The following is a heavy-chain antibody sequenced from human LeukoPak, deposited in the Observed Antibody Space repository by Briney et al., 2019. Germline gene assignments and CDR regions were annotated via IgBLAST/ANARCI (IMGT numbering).Heavy chain of an antibody. CDR3: ARESGPVFDNWFDP. Sequence: GASVKVSCKASGGTFSSYAISWVRQAPGQGLEWMGGIIPIFGTANYAQKFQGRVTITADESASTAYMELGSLRSEDTAVYYCARESGPVFDNWFDPWGQGTLVTVSS. CDR1: GGTFSSYA. CDR2: IIPIFGTA. D-gene: IGHD2-21*01. V-gene: IGHV1-69*13. J-gene: IGHJ5*02.